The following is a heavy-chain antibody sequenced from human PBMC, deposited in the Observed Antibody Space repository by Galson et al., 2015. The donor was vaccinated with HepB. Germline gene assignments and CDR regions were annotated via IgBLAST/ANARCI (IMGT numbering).Heavy chain of an antibody. J-gene: IGHJ2*01. CDR2: ISGSGGST. Sequence: SLRLSCAASGFTFSSYAMSWVRQAPGKGLEWVSAISGSGGSTYYADSVKGPFTISRDNSKNTLYLQMNSLRAEDTAVYYWAKKIAVDGSSPAYFDLWGRGTLVTVSS. D-gene: IGHD6-19*01. CDR3: AKKIAVDGSSPAYFDL. CDR1: GFTFSSYA. V-gene: IGHV3-23*01.